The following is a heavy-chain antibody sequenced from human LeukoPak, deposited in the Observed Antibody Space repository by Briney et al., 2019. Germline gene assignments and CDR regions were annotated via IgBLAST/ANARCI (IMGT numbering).Heavy chain of an antibody. CDR2: ISWNSGSI. J-gene: IGHJ6*02. CDR3: AKDMGACSGGSCYSAQAYGMDV. CDR1: GFTFDDYA. D-gene: IGHD2-15*01. V-gene: IGHV3-9*01. Sequence: GRSLRLSCAASGFTFDDYAMHWVRQAPGKGLEWVSGISWNSGSIGYADSVKGRFTISRDNAKNSLYLQMNSLRAEDTALYYCAKDMGACSGGSCYSAQAYGMDVWGQGTTATVSS.